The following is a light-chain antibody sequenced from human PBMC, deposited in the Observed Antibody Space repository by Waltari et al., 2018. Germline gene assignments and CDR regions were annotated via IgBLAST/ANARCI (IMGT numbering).Light chain of an antibody. J-gene: IGLJ2*01. Sequence: FVLSQPHSVSESPGKTVTISCTRSSGTFAANYVHWYQRRPGSVPTIVIYKDNERPSGVPDRFSGSADRYSGSASLSNSGLRAEDEADYCCQSYDNTNYVVFGGWTKLTVL. CDR1: SGTFAANY. CDR3: QSYDNTNYVV. CDR2: KDN. V-gene: IGLV6-57*03.